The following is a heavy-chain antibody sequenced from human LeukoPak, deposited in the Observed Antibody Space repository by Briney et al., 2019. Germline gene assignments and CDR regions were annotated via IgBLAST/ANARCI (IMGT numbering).Heavy chain of an antibody. CDR3: ARIVHSSSWYGGFDY. CDR2: IYYSGST. D-gene: IGHD6-13*01. J-gene: IGHJ4*02. V-gene: IGHV4-39*01. CDR1: GGSISSSSYY. Sequence: SETLSLTCTVSGGSISSSSYYWGWIRQPPGKGLEWIGSIYYSGSTYHNPSLKSRVTISVDTSKNQFSLKLSSVTAADTAVYYCARIVHSSSWYGGFDYWGQGTLVTVSS.